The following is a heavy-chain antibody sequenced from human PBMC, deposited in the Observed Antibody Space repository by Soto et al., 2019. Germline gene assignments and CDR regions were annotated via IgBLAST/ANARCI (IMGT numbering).Heavy chain of an antibody. CDR2: IIPIFGTA. J-gene: IGHJ5*02. D-gene: IGHD6-6*01. Sequence: SVKVSCKASGGTFSSYAISWVRQAPGQGLEWMGGIIPIFGTANYAQKFQGRVTITADESTSTAYMELSSLRSEDTAVYYCARDGPYSSSSSVWFDPWGQGALVIVSS. CDR3: ARDGPYSSSSSVWFDP. CDR1: GGTFSSYA. V-gene: IGHV1-69*13.